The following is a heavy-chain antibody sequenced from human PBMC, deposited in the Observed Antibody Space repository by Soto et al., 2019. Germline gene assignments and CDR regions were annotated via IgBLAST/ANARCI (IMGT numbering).Heavy chain of an antibody. J-gene: IGHJ4*01. CDR3: ARGGGTYYYDSSGYYVDY. V-gene: IGHV1-2*02. CDR1: GYTFAGFY. Sequence: ASVKVSCKASGYTFAGFYMSWVRQAPGQGLEWLGWINTDIGGTNYAQKFQGRVTMTRDTSISTAYMELSRLRSDDTAVYYCARGGGTYYYDSSGYYVDYWGHGXLVTVSS. D-gene: IGHD3-22*01. CDR2: INTDIGGT.